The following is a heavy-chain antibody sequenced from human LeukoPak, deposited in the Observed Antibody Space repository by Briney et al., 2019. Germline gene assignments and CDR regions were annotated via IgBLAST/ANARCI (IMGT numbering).Heavy chain of an antibody. CDR1: GFTFSSYS. V-gene: IGHV3-21*01. D-gene: IGHD3-16*01. CDR2: ISSSSTYI. Sequence: PGGSLRLSCAASGFTFSSYSMNWVRQAPGKGLEWVSSISSSSTYIYYADSVKGRFTISRDNAKSSLYLQMNSLRAEDTAVYYCARDKGGWGDQNHFDYWGQGTLVTVSS. CDR3: ARDKGGWGDQNHFDY. J-gene: IGHJ4*02.